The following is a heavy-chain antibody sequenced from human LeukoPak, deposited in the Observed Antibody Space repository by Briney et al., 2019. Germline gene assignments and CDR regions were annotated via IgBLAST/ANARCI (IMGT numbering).Heavy chain of an antibody. CDR2: INPSGGST. Sequence: ASVKVSCKASGYTFTSYYMHWVRQPPGQGLEWMGIINPSGGSTSYAQKFQGRVTMTTDTSTSTAYMELRSLRSDDTAVYYCARALLWFGEPSHIDYWGQGTLVTASS. D-gene: IGHD3-10*01. J-gene: IGHJ4*02. CDR3: ARALLWFGEPSHIDY. CDR1: GYTFTSYY. V-gene: IGHV1-46*01.